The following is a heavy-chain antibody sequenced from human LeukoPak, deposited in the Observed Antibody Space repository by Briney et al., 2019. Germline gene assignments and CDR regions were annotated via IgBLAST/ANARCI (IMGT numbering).Heavy chain of an antibody. J-gene: IGHJ4*02. CDR2: IYSGGNT. V-gene: IGHV3-66*04. Sequence: GGSLRLSCAASGFTVSSSYMTWVRQAPGKGLEWVSVIYSGGNTYYADSVKGRFTISRDNSKNTLYLEMSSLRAEDTAVYYCARLNGRHYWGQGTLVTVSS. CDR3: ARLNGRHY. D-gene: IGHD2-15*01. CDR1: GFTVSSSY.